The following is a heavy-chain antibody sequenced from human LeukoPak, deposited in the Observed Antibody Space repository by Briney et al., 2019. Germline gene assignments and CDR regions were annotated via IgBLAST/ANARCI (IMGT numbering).Heavy chain of an antibody. V-gene: IGHV3-23*01. J-gene: IGHJ4*02. CDR3: AREGIVGVITD. Sequence: GGSLRLSCAASGFTFSSYAISWVRQVPGKGLEWVSAITRSGGSTYFTDSMKGRFTISRDISKNTVYLQMSSLRAEDTAIYYCAREGIVGVITDWGQGTLVTVSS. CDR2: ITRSGGST. D-gene: IGHD1-26*01. CDR1: GFTFSSYA.